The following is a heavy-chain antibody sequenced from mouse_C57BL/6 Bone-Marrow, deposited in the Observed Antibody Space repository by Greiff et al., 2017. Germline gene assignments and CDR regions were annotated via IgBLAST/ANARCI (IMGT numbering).Heavy chain of an antibody. V-gene: IGHV5-9-1*02. D-gene: IGHD2-12*01. Sequence: EVMLVESGEGLVKPGGSLKLSCAASGFTFSSYAMSWVRQTPEKRLEWVAYISSGGDYIYYADTVKGRFTISRDNARKTLYLQMSSLKSEDTAMYYCTRETTGGYFDVWGTGTTVTVSS. CDR1: GFTFSSYA. CDR3: TRETTGGYFDV. J-gene: IGHJ1*03. CDR2: ISSGGDYI.